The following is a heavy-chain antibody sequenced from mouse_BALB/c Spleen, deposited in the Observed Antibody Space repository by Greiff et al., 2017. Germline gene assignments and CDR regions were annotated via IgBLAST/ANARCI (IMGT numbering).Heavy chain of an antibody. Sequence: EVQVVESGPGLVKPSQSLSLTCSVTGYSITSGYYWNWIRQFPGNKLEWMGYISYDGSNNYNPSLKNRISITRDTSKNQFFLKLNSVTTEDTATYYCARGPYGYDVDYWGQGTTLTVSS. CDR2: ISYDGSN. CDR3: ARGPYGYDVDY. J-gene: IGHJ2*01. V-gene: IGHV3-6*02. CDR1: GYSITSGYY. D-gene: IGHD2-2*01.